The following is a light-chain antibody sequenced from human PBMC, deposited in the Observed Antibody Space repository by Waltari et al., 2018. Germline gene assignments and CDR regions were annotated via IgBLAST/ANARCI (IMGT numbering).Light chain of an antibody. CDR2: WAS. J-gene: IGKJ2*01. CDR1: QSVLYSSNNKNY. CDR3: QQYYSTPPYT. V-gene: IGKV4-1*01. Sequence: DIVMTQSPDSLAVSLGERATINCKSSQSVLYSSNNKNYLAWYQQKPGQPPKVLIYWASFRGSGVPDRFSGSGSETDFTLTISSLQAEDVAVYYCQQYYSTPPYTFGQGTKLEIK.